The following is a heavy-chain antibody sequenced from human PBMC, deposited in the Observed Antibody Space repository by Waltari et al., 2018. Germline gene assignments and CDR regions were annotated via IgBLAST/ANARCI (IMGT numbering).Heavy chain of an antibody. CDR3: TPLDY. CDR1: GGSSTDFY. CDR2: INRSGST. Sequence: QVHLQQWGAGLLKPSETLSLTCAVSGGSSTDFYWSWVRQSPTKGLEWIGEINRSGSTNYSPSLKSRVTMSVDTSKNQFSLNLSSITAADTAVYYCTPLDYWGRGALVTVSS. V-gene: IGHV4-34*02. J-gene: IGHJ4*02.